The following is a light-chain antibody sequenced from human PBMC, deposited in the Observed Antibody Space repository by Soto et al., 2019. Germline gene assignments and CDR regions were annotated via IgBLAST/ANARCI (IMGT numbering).Light chain of an antibody. CDR2: RND. CDR3: SAWDDSLSGYV. V-gene: IGLV1-47*01. Sequence: QSVLTQAPSASGTPGQRVTISCSGSSFNIGSNYVYWYQQLPGTAPKLAIFRNDQRPSGIPDRISGSKSGTSASLAISGLRSEDEADYYCSAWDDSLSGYVFGTGTKVTVL. J-gene: IGLJ1*01. CDR1: SFNIGSNY.